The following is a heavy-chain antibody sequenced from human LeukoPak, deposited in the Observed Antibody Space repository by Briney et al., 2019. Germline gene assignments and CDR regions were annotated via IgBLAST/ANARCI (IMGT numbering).Heavy chain of an antibody. CDR3: ARGGTSSGTIDY. D-gene: IGHD2-2*01. Sequence: SGTLSLPCVVSGDSIFSRNWWSWVRQPPGKGLEWIGEISHTRSTYYNPSLKSRVTISVDTSKNQFSLKLNSVTAADTAVYYCARGGTSSGTIDYWGQGTLVTVSS. CDR1: GDSIFSRNW. J-gene: IGHJ4*02. V-gene: IGHV4-4*02. CDR2: ISHTRST.